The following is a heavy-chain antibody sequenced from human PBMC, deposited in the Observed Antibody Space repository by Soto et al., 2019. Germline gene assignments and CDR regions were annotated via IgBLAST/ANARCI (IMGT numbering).Heavy chain of an antibody. CDR2: IYYSGST. D-gene: IGHD3-22*01. V-gene: IGHV4-59*01. Sequence: QVQLQESGPGLVKPSETLSLTCTVSGASISSYYWSWIRQPPGKGLEWIGYIYYSGSTNYNPSLKSRVTISLDTSKNQFSLKLSSVTAADTAVYYCARSRGGYFDYWGQGTLVTASS. CDR3: ARSRGGYFDY. J-gene: IGHJ4*02. CDR1: GASISSYY.